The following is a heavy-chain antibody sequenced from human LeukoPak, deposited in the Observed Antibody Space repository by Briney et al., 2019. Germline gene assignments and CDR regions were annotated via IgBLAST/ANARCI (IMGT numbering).Heavy chain of an antibody. CDR3: AREEVPHSFDI. CDR2: IYYSGST. Sequence: SETLSLTCTVSGGSISTYYWSWIRQPPGKGLEYIGYIYYSGSTNYNPSLKSRVTMSLDTSKNQFSLKLSSVTAADTAVYYCAREEVPHSFDIWGQGTMVTVCS. J-gene: IGHJ3*02. CDR1: GGSISTYY. V-gene: IGHV4-59*01. D-gene: IGHD2-21*01.